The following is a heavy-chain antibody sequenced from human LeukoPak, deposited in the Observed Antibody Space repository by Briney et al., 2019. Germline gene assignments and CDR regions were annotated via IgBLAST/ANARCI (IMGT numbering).Heavy chain of an antibody. Sequence: GGSLKLSCAASGFTFSGSAMHWVRQASGKGLEWVGRIRSKANSYATAYAASVKGRFTISRDDSKNTAYLQMNSLKTEDTAVYYCTRDRIAAADSWGQGTLVTVSS. CDR1: GFTFSGSA. CDR3: TRDRIAAADS. J-gene: IGHJ4*02. CDR2: IRSKANSYAT. D-gene: IGHD6-13*01. V-gene: IGHV3-73*01.